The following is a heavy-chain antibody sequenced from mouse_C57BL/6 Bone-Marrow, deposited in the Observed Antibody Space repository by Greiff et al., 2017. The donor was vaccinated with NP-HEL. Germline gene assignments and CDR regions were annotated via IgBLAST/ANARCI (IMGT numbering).Heavy chain of an antibody. CDR3: ARGSITTVVYWYFDV. V-gene: IGHV1-55*01. CDR1: GYTFTSYW. J-gene: IGHJ1*03. CDR2: IYPGSGST. Sequence: QVQLKESGAELVKPGASVKMSCKASGYTFTSYWITWVKQRPGQGLEWIGDIYPGSGSTNYNEKFKSKATLTVDTSSSTAYMQLSSLTSEDSAVYYCARGSITTVVYWYFDVWGTGTTVTVSS. D-gene: IGHD1-1*01.